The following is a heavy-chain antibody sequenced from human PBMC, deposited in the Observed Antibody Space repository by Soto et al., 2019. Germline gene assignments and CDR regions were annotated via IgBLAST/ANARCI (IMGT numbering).Heavy chain of an antibody. CDR1: RFSFSNYA. CDR2: ITGSGGGT. Sequence: EVQLLESGGRLVPPGGSLRLSCAGSRFSFSNYAMTWARQAPGEGLEWVSSITGSGGGTTYADSGKGRFTISRDNSKNILYLQMDSLRADDTAVYYCSTDPNGDYIGAFDNWGQGTMVTVSS. V-gene: IGHV3-23*01. CDR3: STDPNGDYIGAFDN. D-gene: IGHD4-17*01. J-gene: IGHJ3*02.